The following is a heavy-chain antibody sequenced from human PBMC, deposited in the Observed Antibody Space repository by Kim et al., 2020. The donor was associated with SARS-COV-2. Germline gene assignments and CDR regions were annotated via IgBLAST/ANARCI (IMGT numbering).Heavy chain of an antibody. J-gene: IGHJ4*02. D-gene: IGHD1-1*01. V-gene: IGHV3-48*02. CDR3: VIHTTGTTSGIDY. Sequence: YADSVKGRFTISRDNAKNSLYLQMNSLRDEDTAVYYCVIHTTGTTSGIDYWGQGTLVTVSS.